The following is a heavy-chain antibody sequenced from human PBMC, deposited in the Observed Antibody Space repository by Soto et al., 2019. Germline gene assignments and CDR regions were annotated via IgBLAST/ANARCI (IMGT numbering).Heavy chain of an antibody. V-gene: IGHV3-66*01. CDR2: IYSGGST. D-gene: IGHD6-13*01. J-gene: IGHJ4*02. CDR3: ARGRIAAADHFDY. Sequence: GGSLRLSCAASGFTFDDYGMSWVRQAPGKGLEWVSVIYSGGSTLYADSVKGRFTISRDNSKNTLYLQMSSLRAEDTAVYYCARGRIAAADHFDYWGQGTLVTVSS. CDR1: GFTFDDYG.